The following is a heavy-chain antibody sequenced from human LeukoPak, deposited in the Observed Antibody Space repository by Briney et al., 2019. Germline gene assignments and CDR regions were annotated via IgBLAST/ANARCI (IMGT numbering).Heavy chain of an antibody. CDR3: ARASSIAARSLDY. Sequence: GGSLRLSCAASGFTFSSYAMHWVRQAPGKGLEWVAVISYDGSNKYYADSVKGRFTISRDNSKNTLYLQMNSLRAEDTAVYYCARASSIAARSLDYWGQGTLVTVSS. CDR1: GFTFSSYA. D-gene: IGHD6-6*01. V-gene: IGHV3-30-3*01. J-gene: IGHJ4*02. CDR2: ISYDGSNK.